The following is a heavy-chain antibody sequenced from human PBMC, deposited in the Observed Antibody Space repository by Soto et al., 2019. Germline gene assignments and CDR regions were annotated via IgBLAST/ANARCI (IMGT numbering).Heavy chain of an antibody. CDR1: GYTFTSYG. Sequence: ASVKVSCKASGYTFTSYGISWVRQAPGQGLEWMGWISANNGNTNYAQKLQGRVTMTRDTSISTAYMELSRLGSDDTAVYYCARGRRTMVRGVSYHYYPYYTDVWGKGTTVTVSS. CDR3: ARGRRTMVRGVSYHYYPYYTDV. J-gene: IGHJ6*03. V-gene: IGHV1-18*01. D-gene: IGHD3-10*01. CDR2: ISANNGNT.